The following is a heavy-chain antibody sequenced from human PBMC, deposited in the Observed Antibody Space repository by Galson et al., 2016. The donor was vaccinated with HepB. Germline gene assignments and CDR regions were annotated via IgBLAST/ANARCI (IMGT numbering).Heavy chain of an antibody. V-gene: IGHV1-69*13. CDR3: ARVLGGNSDYYYHYYMDV. D-gene: IGHD4-23*01. CDR2: IIPIFGTV. J-gene: IGHJ6*03. Sequence: SVKVSCKASGGTFSNFAISWVRQAPGQGLEWMGGIIPIFGTVKYAQNFQGRVTITADESTSTAYMELSSLRSEDTAVYYCARVLGGNSDYYYHYYMDVWGKGTTATVSS. CDR1: GGTFSNFA.